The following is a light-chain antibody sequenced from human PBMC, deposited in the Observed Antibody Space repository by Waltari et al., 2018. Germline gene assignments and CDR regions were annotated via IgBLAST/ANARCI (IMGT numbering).Light chain of an antibody. CDR3: CSYAGRYSYV. CDR2: DVS. V-gene: IGLV2-11*03. J-gene: IGLJ1*01. Sequence: WYQRPAGEAPKLMIYDVSKRPSGVPDRCFGSRSGDTASLTISGLRAEDEADYDCCSYAGRYSYVFGTGTKVTVL.